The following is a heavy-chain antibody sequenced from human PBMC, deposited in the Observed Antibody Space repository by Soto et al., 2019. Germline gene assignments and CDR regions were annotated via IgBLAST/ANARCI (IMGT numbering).Heavy chain of an antibody. V-gene: IGHV1-69*13. J-gene: IGHJ4*02. CDR1: GGTFSSYA. CDR2: IIPIFGTA. Sequence: SVKVSCKASGGTFSSYAISWVRQAPGQGLEWMGGIIPIFGTANYAQKFQGRVTITADESTSTAYMELSSLRSEDTAVYYCARVGYYDSSGYYQFDYWGQGTLVTVSS. D-gene: IGHD3-22*01. CDR3: ARVGYYDSSGYYQFDY.